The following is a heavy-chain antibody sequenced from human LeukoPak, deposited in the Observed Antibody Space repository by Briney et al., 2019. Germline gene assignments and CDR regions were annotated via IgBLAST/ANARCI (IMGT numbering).Heavy chain of an antibody. CDR2: ISAYNGNT. Sequence: ASVTVSRKASGYTFTSYGISWVRQAPGQGLEWMGWISAYNGNTNYAQKLQGRVTMTTDTSTTTAYMELRSLRSDDTAVYYCARDGRVLQFLEWLYVKPDYRDIWRDGTTVTVSS. CDR3: ARDGRVLQFLEWLYVKPDYRDI. V-gene: IGHV1-18*01. D-gene: IGHD3-3*01. J-gene: IGHJ6*03. CDR1: GYTFTSYG.